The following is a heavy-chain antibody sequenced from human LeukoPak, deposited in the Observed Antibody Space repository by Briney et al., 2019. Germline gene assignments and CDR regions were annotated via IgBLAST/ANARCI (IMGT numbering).Heavy chain of an antibody. V-gene: IGHV1-3*01. J-gene: IGHJ5*02. CDR1: GYTFTSDA. CDR3: ATDPGQKRIYNWFDP. CDR2: INAGNGNT. D-gene: IGHD2/OR15-2a*01. Sequence: ASVKVSCKASGYTFTSDAMHWVRQAPGQRLEWMGWINAGNGNTKYSQKFQGRVTITRDTSASTAYMELSSLRSEDTAVYYCATDPGQKRIYNWFDPWGQGTLVTVSS.